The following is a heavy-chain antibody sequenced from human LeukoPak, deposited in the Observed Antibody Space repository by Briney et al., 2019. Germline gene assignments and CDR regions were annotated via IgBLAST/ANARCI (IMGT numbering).Heavy chain of an antibody. CDR3: ARDRDRAAATHYGMDV. CDR1: GGSISSYY. CDR2: IYHSGST. J-gene: IGHJ6*02. D-gene: IGHD6-13*01. V-gene: IGHV4-59*01. Sequence: SETLSLTCTVSGGSISSYYWSWIRQPPGKGLEWIGYIYHSGSTNYNPSLKSRVTISVDTSKNQFSLKLSSVTAADTAVYYCARDRDRAAATHYGMDVWGQGTTVTVSS.